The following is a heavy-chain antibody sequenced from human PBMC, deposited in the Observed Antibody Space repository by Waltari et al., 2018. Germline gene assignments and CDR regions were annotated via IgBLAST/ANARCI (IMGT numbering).Heavy chain of an antibody. CDR3: ARDVDATLDY. V-gene: IGHV4-4*09. J-gene: IGHJ4*02. CDR1: GGSISSYY. Sequence: QVQLQESGPGLVKPSETLSLTCTVSGGSISSYYWSWIRQPPGKGLEWIGYIYTSGSTNYHPSLKMRVTISVDTSKNQFSLKLSSVTAADTAVYYCARDVDATLDYWGQGTLVTVSS. CDR2: IYTSGST.